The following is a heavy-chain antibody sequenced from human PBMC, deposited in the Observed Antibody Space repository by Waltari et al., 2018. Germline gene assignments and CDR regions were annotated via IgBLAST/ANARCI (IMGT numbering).Heavy chain of an antibody. D-gene: IGHD2-2*01. V-gene: IGHV1-2*02. Sequence: QVQLVQSGAEVKKPGASVKVSCKASGYTFTGYYMHWVRRAPGQGLEWMGWINPNSGGTNYAQKFQGRVTMTRDTSISTAYMELSRLRSDDTAVYYCARDKGYCSSTSCYSLDYWGQGTLVTVSS. J-gene: IGHJ4*02. CDR2: INPNSGGT. CDR3: ARDKGYCSSTSCYSLDY. CDR1: GYTFTGYY.